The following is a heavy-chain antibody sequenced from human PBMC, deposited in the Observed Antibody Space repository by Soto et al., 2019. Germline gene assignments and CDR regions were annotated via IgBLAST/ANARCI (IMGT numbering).Heavy chain of an antibody. J-gene: IGHJ6*03. CDR2: IRSKANNYAT. D-gene: IGHD3-3*01. CDR3: SRQASDFWSGKPQYYMDV. Sequence: EVQLVESGGGLVQPGGSLKLSCAASGFTFSGSAMHWVRQASGKGLEWVGRIRSKANNYATAYGASAKGRFTISRDDSKNTAYLQMNSLKTEDTAVYYCSRQASDFWSGKPQYYMDVWGKGTTVTVSS. V-gene: IGHV3-73*01. CDR1: GFTFSGSA.